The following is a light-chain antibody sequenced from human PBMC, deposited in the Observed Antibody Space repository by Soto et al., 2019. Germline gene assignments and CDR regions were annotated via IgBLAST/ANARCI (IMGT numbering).Light chain of an antibody. Sequence: DIQMTQSPYSLSASLGDSVTITCRASQNIRTYLNWYQQKPGRAPKLLIYKASTLKSGVPSRFSGSGSGTEFTLTISSLQPDDFATYYCQHYNSYSEAFGQGTKVDIK. CDR3: QHYNSYSEA. J-gene: IGKJ1*01. CDR2: KAS. CDR1: QNIRTY. V-gene: IGKV1-5*03.